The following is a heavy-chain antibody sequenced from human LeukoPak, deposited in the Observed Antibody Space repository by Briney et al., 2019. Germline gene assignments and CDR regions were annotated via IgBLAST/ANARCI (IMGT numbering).Heavy chain of an antibody. D-gene: IGHD6-13*01. V-gene: IGHV1-8*01. CDR2: MNPNSGNT. CDR3: ARVGYSSSWYAAPGAFDI. J-gene: IGHJ3*02. CDR1: GYTFTSYD. Sequence: ASVKVSCKASGYTFTSYDINWVRQATGQGLEWMGWMNPNSGNTGYAQKFQGRVTMTRNTSISTAYMELSSLRSEDTAVYYCARVGYSSSWYAAPGAFDIWGQGTMVTVSS.